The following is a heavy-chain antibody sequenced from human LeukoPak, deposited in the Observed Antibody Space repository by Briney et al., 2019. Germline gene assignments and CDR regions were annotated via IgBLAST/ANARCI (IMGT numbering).Heavy chain of an antibody. CDR3: ARDGYHNDPAY. CDR1: GYSISSGYY. V-gene: IGHV4-38-2*02. J-gene: IGHJ4*02. Sequence: PSETLSLTCAVSGYSISSGYYWGWIRQPPGKGLEWIGSIYHSGSTYYNPSLKSRVTISVDTSKNQFSLKLGSVTAADTAVYYCARDGYHNDPAYWGQGTLVTVSS. D-gene: IGHD5-12*01. CDR2: IYHSGST.